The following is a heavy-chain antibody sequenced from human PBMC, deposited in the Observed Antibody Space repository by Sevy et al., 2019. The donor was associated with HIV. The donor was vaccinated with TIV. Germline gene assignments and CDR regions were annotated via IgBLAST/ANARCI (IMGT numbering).Heavy chain of an antibody. CDR1: GFTFSSYG. Sequence: GGSLRLSCAASGFTFSSYGMHWVRQAPDKGLEWVAFIRYDGSNKYYADSVKGRFTISRDNSKNALYLQMNSLRAEDTAVYYCAKDATVTTPRVYYYYGMDVWGQGTTVTVSS. V-gene: IGHV3-30*02. J-gene: IGHJ6*02. CDR3: AKDATVTTPRVYYYYGMDV. CDR2: IRYDGSNK. D-gene: IGHD4-4*01.